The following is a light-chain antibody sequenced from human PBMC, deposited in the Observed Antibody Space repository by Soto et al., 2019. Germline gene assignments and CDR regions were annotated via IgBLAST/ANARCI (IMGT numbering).Light chain of an antibody. J-gene: IGKJ2*01. CDR2: DAS. CDR3: QQRSNWPPYT. V-gene: IGKV3-11*01. CDR1: QSVSSY. Sequence: EIVLTQSPATLSLSPGERATLSCRASQSVSSYLAWYQQKPGQAPRLLIYDASNRATGIPARFSGSGSGTDFTLTISSLEPEDFAVYYCQQRSNWPPYTVGRGTKVDSK.